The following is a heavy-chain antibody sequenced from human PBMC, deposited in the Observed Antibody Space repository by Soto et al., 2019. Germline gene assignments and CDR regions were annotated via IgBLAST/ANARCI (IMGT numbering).Heavy chain of an antibody. D-gene: IGHD6-13*01. J-gene: IGHJ6*02. V-gene: IGHV1-69*01. CDR1: GGTFSSYA. CDR3: ARGSGSSSHLFYYYGMDV. CDR2: IIPIFGTA. Sequence: QVQLVQSGAEVKKPGSSVKVSCKAPGGTFSSYAISWVRQAPGQGLEWMGGIIPIFGTANYAQKFQGRVTITADESTSTAYMELSSLRSEDTAVYYCARGSGSSSHLFYYYGMDVWGQGTTVTVSS.